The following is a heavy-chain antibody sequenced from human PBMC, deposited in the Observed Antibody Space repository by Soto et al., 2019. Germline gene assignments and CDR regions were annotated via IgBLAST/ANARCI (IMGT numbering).Heavy chain of an antibody. Sequence: QVRLQESGPGLVKPSQTLSLTCTVSGGSVSSGGFYWNWIRQHPGKGLEWIGYMYNYGRTEYNPSLKSRVSISVDTPKNQFSLKVMSVTVEDTAGYYCTREAGYWGQGILVTVSS. V-gene: IGHV4-31*03. J-gene: IGHJ4*02. D-gene: IGHD6-25*01. CDR1: GGSVSSGGFY. CDR3: TREAGY. CDR2: MYNYGRT.